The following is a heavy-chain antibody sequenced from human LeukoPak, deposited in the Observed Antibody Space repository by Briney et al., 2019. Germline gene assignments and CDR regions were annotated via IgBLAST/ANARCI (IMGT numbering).Heavy chain of an antibody. Sequence: GGSLRLSCAASGFTFSSYSMNWVRQAPGKGPEWVSSISSSSSYIYYADSMRGRFTISRDNANNTLYLQMNSLRAEDTAVYYCAREIQRTIEMTTNRAFDIWGQGTMVTVSS. CDR3: AREIQRTIEMTTNRAFDI. V-gene: IGHV3-21*01. CDR2: ISSSSSYI. CDR1: GFTFSSYS. J-gene: IGHJ3*02. D-gene: IGHD5-24*01.